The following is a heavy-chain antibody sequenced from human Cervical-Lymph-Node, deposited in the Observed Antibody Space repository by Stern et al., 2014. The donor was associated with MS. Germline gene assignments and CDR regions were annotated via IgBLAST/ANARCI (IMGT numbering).Heavy chain of an antibody. D-gene: IGHD2-15*01. Sequence: QLQLQESGPGLVKPSETLSLTCTVSGGSISSYSWSWIRQPPGKGLEWIGYIYYSGSTNYNPSLKSRVTISVDTSKNQFSLKLSSVTAADTAVYYCASGSTYCSGGSCYRIFDYWGQGTLVTVSS. CDR3: ASGSTYCSGGSCYRIFDY. CDR2: IYYSGST. V-gene: IGHV4-59*01. J-gene: IGHJ4*02. CDR1: GGSISSYS.